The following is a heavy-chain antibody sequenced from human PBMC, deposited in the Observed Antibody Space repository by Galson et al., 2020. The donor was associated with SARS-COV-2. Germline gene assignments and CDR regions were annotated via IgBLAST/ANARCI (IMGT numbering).Heavy chain of an antibody. Sequence: GESLKISCAASGFTFSTYGMHWVRQTIGKGLEWVSTIGTAGHTYYAGSVTGRFTISRENAKNSLYLQMNSLRAGDTAVYYCARGGNYYYGSGSWYFDLWGRGTLVTVSS. CDR1: GFTFSTYG. J-gene: IGHJ2*01. CDR2: IGTAGHT. V-gene: IGHV3-13*01. CDR3: ARGGNYYYGSGSWYFDL. D-gene: IGHD3-10*01.